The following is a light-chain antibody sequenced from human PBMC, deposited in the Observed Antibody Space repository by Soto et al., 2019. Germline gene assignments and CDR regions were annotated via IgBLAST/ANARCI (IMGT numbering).Light chain of an antibody. J-gene: IGLJ1*01. V-gene: IGLV1-44*01. CDR1: SSNIGSNT. Sequence: QSVLTQPPSASGTPGQRVTISCSGSSSNIGSNTVNWYQRLPGTAPKLLIYTNNLRPSGVPDRFSGSKSGTSASLAISGLQSEDEADYFCASWDDSLNGPVFGTGTKLTVL. CDR3: ASWDDSLNGPV. CDR2: TNN.